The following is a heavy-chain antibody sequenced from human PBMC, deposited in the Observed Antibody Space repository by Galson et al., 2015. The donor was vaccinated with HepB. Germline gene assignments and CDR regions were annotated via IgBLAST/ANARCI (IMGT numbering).Heavy chain of an antibody. Sequence: SLRLSCAASGFYFGVYGMHWLRQAPGKGPEWVAVIGHDGTYQKYGDSVKGRFTISRDNPENTLFLQMNSLRGEDTAVYYCARDLGAGKYFDHWGQGILVTVSS. CDR3: ARDLGAGKYFDH. V-gene: IGHV3-33*01. D-gene: IGHD3-10*01. CDR2: IGHDGTYQ. J-gene: IGHJ4*02. CDR1: GFYFGVYG.